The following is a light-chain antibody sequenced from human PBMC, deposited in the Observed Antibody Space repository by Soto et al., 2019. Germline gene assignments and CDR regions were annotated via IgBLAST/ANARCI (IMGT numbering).Light chain of an antibody. CDR2: HAS. J-gene: IGKJ4*01. Sequence: EIVMTQSPATLSVSPGDRATLSCRASQSVNTYVAWYQQKPGQSPRLLMYHASTRVTGIPARFSGSGSGTEFTLTISSLQSEDFAVYYCQQYKSWPPLTFVGGTKVEIK. CDR3: QQYKSWPPLT. V-gene: IGKV3D-15*01. CDR1: QSVNTY.